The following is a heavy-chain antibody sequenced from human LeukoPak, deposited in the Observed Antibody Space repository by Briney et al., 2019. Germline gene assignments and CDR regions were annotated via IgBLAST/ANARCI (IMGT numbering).Heavy chain of an antibody. J-gene: IGHJ6*03. CDR2: IIPIFGAA. Sequence: GASVKVSCKASGGTFTSYAISWVRQAPGQGLEWMGGIIPIFGAANYAQKFQGRVTITADKSTSTSYMELRSLRSDDTAVYYCARGREKRYSSSWYPGVDYYMDVWGKGTTVTISS. CDR1: GGTFTSYA. V-gene: IGHV1-69*06. D-gene: IGHD6-13*01. CDR3: ARGREKRYSSSWYPGVDYYMDV.